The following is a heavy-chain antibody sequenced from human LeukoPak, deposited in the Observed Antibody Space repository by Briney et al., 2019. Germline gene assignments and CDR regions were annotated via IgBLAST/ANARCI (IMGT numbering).Heavy chain of an antibody. Sequence: GGSLRLSCTVSGFSFSNYWMSWVRQAPGKGLEWMANMNQDETETNYVVSVKGRFIISRDNAKNSLFLRMNSLRVEDTAMYYCARVRSPPEDNSNYRPVDYWGQGILVTVSS. V-gene: IGHV3-7*03. CDR1: GFSFSNYW. J-gene: IGHJ4*02. CDR3: ARVRSPPEDNSNYRPVDY. CDR2: MNQDETET. D-gene: IGHD1-1*01.